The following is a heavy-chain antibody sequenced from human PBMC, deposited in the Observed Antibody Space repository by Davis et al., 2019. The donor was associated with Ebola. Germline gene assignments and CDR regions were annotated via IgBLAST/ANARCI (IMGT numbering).Heavy chain of an antibody. CDR3: TSEGGGSSGWYRVEGGDY. CDR2: IRSKANSYAT. Sequence: PGGSLRLSCAASGFTFSGSAMHWVRQASGKGLAWVGRIRSKANSYATAYAASVKGRFTISRDDSKNTAYLQMNSLKTEDTAVYYCTSEGGGSSGWYRVEGGDYWGQGTLVTVSS. V-gene: IGHV3-73*01. CDR1: GFTFSGSA. D-gene: IGHD6-19*01. J-gene: IGHJ4*02.